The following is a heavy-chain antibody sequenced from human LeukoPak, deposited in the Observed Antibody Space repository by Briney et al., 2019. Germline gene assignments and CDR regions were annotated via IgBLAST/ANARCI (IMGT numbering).Heavy chain of an antibody. V-gene: IGHV3-33*01. Sequence: TGGSLRLSCAASGFSLSNYGMHWVRQSPGKGLEWVAALLYDGNTKHYADSVKGRFTISRDISKNTFYLQMNSLIAEDTAVYYCARDHRPEIQYYYMDVWGKGTTVAVSS. CDR1: GFSLSNYG. CDR3: ARDHRPEIQYYYMDV. D-gene: IGHD1-14*01. J-gene: IGHJ6*03. CDR2: LLYDGNTK.